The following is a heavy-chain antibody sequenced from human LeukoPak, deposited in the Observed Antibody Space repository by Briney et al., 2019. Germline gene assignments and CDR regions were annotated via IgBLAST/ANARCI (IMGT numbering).Heavy chain of an antibody. J-gene: IGHJ4*02. CDR2: TNPNSGGT. CDR3: AREYFDSSGYYFPPRY. V-gene: IGHV1-2*02. Sequence: ASVKVSCKASGGTFSSYAISWVRQAPGQGLEWMGWTNPNSGGTNYAQKFQGRVTMTRDTSISTAYMELSRLRSDDTAVYYCAREYFDSSGYYFPPRYWGQGTLVTVSS. CDR1: GGTFSSYA. D-gene: IGHD3-22*01.